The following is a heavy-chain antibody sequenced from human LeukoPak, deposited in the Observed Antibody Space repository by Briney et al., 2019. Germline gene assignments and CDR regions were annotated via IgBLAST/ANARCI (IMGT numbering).Heavy chain of an antibody. CDR1: GFSLSTSGVG. Sequence: SSPTLVKPTQTLTLTCTFSGFSLSTSGVGVGWIRQPPGKALEWLALIYWDDDKRYSPSLKSRLTITKDTSKNQVVLTMTNMDPVDTATYYCAHKGYLAAAGTFDYWGQGTLVTVSS. V-gene: IGHV2-5*02. CDR2: IYWDDDK. CDR3: AHKGYLAAAGTFDY. J-gene: IGHJ4*02. D-gene: IGHD6-13*01.